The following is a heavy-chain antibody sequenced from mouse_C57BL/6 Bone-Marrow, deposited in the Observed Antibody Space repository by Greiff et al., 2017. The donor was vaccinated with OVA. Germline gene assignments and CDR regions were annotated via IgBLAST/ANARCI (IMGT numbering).Heavy chain of an antibody. J-gene: IGHJ3*01. CDR3: AKGVYCNWFAY. V-gene: IGHV1-55*01. D-gene: IGHD2-3*01. CDR1: GYTFTSYW. CDR2: IYPGSGST. Sequence: QVQLQQSGAELVKPGASVKMSCKASGYTFTSYWITRVKQRHGKGLEWIGDIYPGSGSTNYNEKFKSKATLTVDKSSSTAYMQLSSLTSEDSAVYYCAKGVYCNWFAYWGQGPLVTVSA.